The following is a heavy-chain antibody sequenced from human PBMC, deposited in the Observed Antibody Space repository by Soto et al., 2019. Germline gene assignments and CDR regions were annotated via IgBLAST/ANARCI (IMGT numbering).Heavy chain of an antibody. V-gene: IGHV4-31*03. CDR3: AAKLGTTHYFDF. J-gene: IGHJ4*02. D-gene: IGHD7-27*01. CDR1: GDPVSSGSYY. CDR2: IYHTGST. Sequence: PSETLSLTCSVSGDPVSSGSYYWTWVRPHPVKGLEWIGYIYHTGSTYYNPSLQSRLIMSIDTSKNQFSLHLYSVTAADTAVYFCAAKLGTTHYFDFWGQGSLVTV.